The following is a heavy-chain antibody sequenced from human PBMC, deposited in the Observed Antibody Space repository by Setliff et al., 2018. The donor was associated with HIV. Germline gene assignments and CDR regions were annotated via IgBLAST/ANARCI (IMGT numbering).Heavy chain of an antibody. CDR3: ARDGEIGPDF. CDR2: ISVFNGDT. J-gene: IGHJ4*02. V-gene: IGHV1-18*01. D-gene: IGHD3-3*01. Sequence: ASVKVSCKASGGMFRSYAFSWVRQAPGQGLEWMGGISVFNGDTTYAQNLQGRFTMTSDTSTTTAYMELRNLRSDDTAVYYCARDGEIGPDFWGQGTLVTVSS. CDR1: GGMFRSYA.